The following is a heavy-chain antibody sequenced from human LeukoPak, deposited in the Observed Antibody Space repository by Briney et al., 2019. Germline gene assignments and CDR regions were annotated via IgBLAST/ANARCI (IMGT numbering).Heavy chain of an antibody. Sequence: PGGSLRLSCAASGFTFDDYGMSWVRQAPGKGLEWVSGINWNGGSTGYADSVKGRFTISRDNAKNSLYLQMNSLRAEDTALYYCARDIGYCSSTSCYEDYWGQGTLVIVSS. CDR2: INWNGGST. CDR3: ARDIGYCSSTSCYEDY. V-gene: IGHV3-20*04. D-gene: IGHD2-2*01. J-gene: IGHJ4*02. CDR1: GFTFDDYG.